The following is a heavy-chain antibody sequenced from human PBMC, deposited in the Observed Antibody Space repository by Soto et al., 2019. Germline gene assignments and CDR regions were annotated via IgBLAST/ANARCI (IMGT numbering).Heavy chain of an antibody. CDR3: ARDREAYDYSNYAMDY. V-gene: IGHV3-33*01. CDR1: GFTFSSYG. Sequence: GGSLRLSCAASGFTFSSYGMHWVRQAPGKGLEWVAVIWYDGSNKYYADSVKGRFTISRDNSKNTLYLQMNSLRAEDTAVYYCARDREAYDYSNYAMDYWGQGTLVTVSS. D-gene: IGHD4-4*01. CDR2: IWYDGSNK. J-gene: IGHJ4*02.